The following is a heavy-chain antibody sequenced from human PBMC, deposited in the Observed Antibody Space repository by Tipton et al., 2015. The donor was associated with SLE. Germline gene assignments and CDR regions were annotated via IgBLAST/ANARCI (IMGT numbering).Heavy chain of an antibody. D-gene: IGHD1-26*01. J-gene: IGHJ4*02. V-gene: IGHV4-4*07. CDR1: GGSIGGYY. CDR3: ARGGGSYYDY. CDR2: IYTSAST. Sequence: TLSLTCTVSGGSIGGYYWSWVRQPAGKGLEWIGRIYTSASTIYNPSLKSRVTLSSDTPTNQFSLRVRSVTAADTAVYYCARGGGSYYDYWCQGTLGTVSS.